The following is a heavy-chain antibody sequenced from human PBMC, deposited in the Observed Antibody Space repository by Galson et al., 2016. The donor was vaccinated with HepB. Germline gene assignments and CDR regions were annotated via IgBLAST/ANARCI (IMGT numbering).Heavy chain of an antibody. CDR2: ISYDGDTK. J-gene: IGHJ4*02. CDR1: GFTFSTYG. D-gene: IGHD5-18*01. V-gene: IGHV3-30*03. Sequence: SLRLSCAASGFTFSTYGMHRVRQAPGKGLEWVAVISYDGDTKYHADSVKGRFTISRDNSKNTLYLQMHRLRSEDTAVYYCASDPRQWQRGYNYGFEYWGQGTLVSVSS. CDR3: ASDPRQWQRGYNYGFEY.